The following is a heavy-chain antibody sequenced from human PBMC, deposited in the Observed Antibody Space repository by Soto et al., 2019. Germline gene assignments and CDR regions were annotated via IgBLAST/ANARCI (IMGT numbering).Heavy chain of an antibody. CDR1: GFTFNSLS. CDR2: ISHDGRVT. Sequence: QVQLVESGGGMVQPGTSLRLSCAASGFTFNSLSLHWVRQRPDKGLEWVAVISHDGRVTFYADFVKGRFTVSRDNSKNTLDLQVHSLRADYTAGYYWASEPYGDIKYFDVWGQGTLVTVSS. J-gene: IGHJ4*02. CDR3: ASEPYGDIKYFDV. D-gene: IGHD2-21*02. V-gene: IGHV3-30*04.